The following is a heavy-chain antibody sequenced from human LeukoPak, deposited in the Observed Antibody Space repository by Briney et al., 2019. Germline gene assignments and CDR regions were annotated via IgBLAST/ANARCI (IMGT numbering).Heavy chain of an antibody. D-gene: IGHD6-13*01. CDR3: ARMIGTGVAAAGYFDY. Sequence: SETLSLTCTVSGYSISSGYYWGWIRQPPGKGLEWIGSIHHSGSTYYNPSLKSRVTISVDTSKNQFSLKLSSVTAADTAVYYCARMIGTGVAAAGYFDYWGQGTLVTVSS. CDR1: GYSISSGYY. V-gene: IGHV4-38-2*02. J-gene: IGHJ4*02. CDR2: IHHSGST.